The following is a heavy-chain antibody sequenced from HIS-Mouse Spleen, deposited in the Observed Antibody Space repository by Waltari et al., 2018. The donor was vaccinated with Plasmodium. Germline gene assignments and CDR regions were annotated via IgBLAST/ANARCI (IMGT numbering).Heavy chain of an antibody. Sequence: EVQLLESGGGLVEPGGSRRLSCAASGFLFRGDALGWVRQAPVKGLEWVSAISGSGGSTYYADSVKGRFTISRDNSKNTLYLQMNSLRAEDTAVYYCARLGIPYVDTAMAVGYWGQGTLVTVSS. V-gene: IGHV3-23*01. CDR1: GFLFRGDA. CDR2: ISGSGGST. D-gene: IGHD5-18*01. J-gene: IGHJ4*02. CDR3: ARLGIPYVDTAMAVGY.